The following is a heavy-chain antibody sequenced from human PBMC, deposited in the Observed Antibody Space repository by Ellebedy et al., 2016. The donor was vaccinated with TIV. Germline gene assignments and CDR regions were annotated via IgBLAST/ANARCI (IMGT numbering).Heavy chain of an antibody. Sequence: MPSETLSLTCTVSGGSISSSSYYWDWIRQPPGKGLEWIGSIYYSGSTYYNPSLKSRVTISVDTSKNQFSLKLSSVTAADTAVYYCASDPYYDFWSGPRPSYYGMDVWGQGTTVTVSS. CDR3: ASDPYYDFWSGPRPSYYGMDV. V-gene: IGHV4-39*07. D-gene: IGHD3-3*01. CDR2: IYYSGST. CDR1: GGSISSSSYY. J-gene: IGHJ6*02.